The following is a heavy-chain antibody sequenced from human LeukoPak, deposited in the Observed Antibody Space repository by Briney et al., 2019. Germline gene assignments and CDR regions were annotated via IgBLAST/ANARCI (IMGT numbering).Heavy chain of an antibody. V-gene: IGHV4-59*01. CDR3: ARLSDYDFWSGYFDY. D-gene: IGHD3-3*01. Sequence: PSETLSLTCTVSGGSISSYYWSWIRQPPGKGLEWLGYIYYSGSTNYNPSLKSRVTISVDTSKNQFSLKLSSVTAADTAVYYCARLSDYDFWSGYFDYWGQGTLVAVSS. CDR2: IYYSGST. CDR1: GGSISSYY. J-gene: IGHJ4*02.